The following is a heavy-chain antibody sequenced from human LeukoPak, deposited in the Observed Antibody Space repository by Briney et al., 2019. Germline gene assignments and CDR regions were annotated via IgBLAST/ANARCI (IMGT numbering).Heavy chain of an antibody. CDR3: ARGVFYYGSGSYSPSYFDY. J-gene: IGHJ4*02. V-gene: IGHV3-48*04. Sequence: PGGSLRLSCAASGFTFSNAWMSWVRQAPGKGLEWVSYISSSSSTIYYADSVKGRFTISRDNAKNSLYLQMNSLRAEDTALYHCARGVFYYGSGSYSPSYFDYWGQGTLVTVSS. CDR2: ISSSSSTI. CDR1: GFTFSNAW. D-gene: IGHD3-10*01.